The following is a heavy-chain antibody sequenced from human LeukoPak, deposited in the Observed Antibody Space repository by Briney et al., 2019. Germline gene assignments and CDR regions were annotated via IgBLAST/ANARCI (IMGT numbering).Heavy chain of an antibody. D-gene: IGHD3-9*01. V-gene: IGHV3-53*01. CDR3: AKDREILSTPMGMDV. J-gene: IGHJ6*02. Sequence: PGGSLRLSCVASGFVVSSNYMTWVRQAPGKGLEWVSVIYSGGSTYDADSVKGRFTISRDNSKNTLYLQMNSLRAEDTAVYYCAKDREILSTPMGMDVWGQGTTVTVSS. CDR1: GFVVSSNY. CDR2: IYSGGST.